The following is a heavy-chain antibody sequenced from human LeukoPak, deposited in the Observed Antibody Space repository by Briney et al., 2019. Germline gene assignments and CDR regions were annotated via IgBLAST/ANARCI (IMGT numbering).Heavy chain of an antibody. J-gene: IGHJ3*02. CDR1: GFTVSSNY. D-gene: IGHD1-26*01. V-gene: IGHV3-53*01. CDR2: IYIDGTT. CDR3: AKAVGAIRDDAFDI. Sequence: GGSLRLSCAASGFTVSSNYMSWVRQAPGKGLEWVSLIYIDGTTYYADSVKGRFTISRDNSKNTVYLQMNSLRAEDTAVYYCAKAVGAIRDDAFDIWGQGTMVTVSS.